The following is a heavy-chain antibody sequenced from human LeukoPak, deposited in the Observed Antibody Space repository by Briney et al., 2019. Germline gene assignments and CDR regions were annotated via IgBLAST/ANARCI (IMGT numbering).Heavy chain of an antibody. CDR1: GFTFSSYA. Sequence: GGSLRLSRAASGFTFSSYAVSWVRQAPGKGLEWVSAISGSGGSTYYADSVKGRFTISRDNSKNTLYLQMNSLRAEDTAVYYCAKAADDIVATTINYYYYYMDVWGKGTTVTVSS. V-gene: IGHV3-23*01. CDR3: AKAADDIVATTINYYYYYMDV. D-gene: IGHD5-12*01. J-gene: IGHJ6*03. CDR2: ISGSGGST.